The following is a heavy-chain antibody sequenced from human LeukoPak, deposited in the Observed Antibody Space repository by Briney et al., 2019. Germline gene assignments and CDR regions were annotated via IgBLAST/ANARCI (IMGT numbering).Heavy chain of an antibody. D-gene: IGHD6-19*01. Sequence: GGSLRLSCAASGFTFSTYAMSWVRQAPGKGLEWVSGISSSGVITYYADSVKGRFTISRDNSKNTLYLQMNSLRAEDTAVYYCAKLSGWDRWFDPWGQGTLDTVSS. CDR2: ISSSGVIT. V-gene: IGHV3-23*01. CDR1: GFTFSTYA. CDR3: AKLSGWDRWFDP. J-gene: IGHJ5*02.